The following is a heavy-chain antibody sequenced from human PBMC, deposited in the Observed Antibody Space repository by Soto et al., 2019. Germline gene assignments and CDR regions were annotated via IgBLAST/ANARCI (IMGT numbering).Heavy chain of an antibody. J-gene: IGHJ4*02. CDR1: GGSFSGYY. CDR3: ARAEVTAMVNLEYYFDY. V-gene: IGHV4-34*01. Sequence: SETLSLTCAVYGGSFSGYYWSWIRQPPGKGLEWIGEINHSGSTNYNPSLKSRVTISVDTSKNQFSLKLSSVTAADTAVYYCARAEVTAMVNLEYYFDYWGQGXLVTVSS. D-gene: IGHD5-18*01. CDR2: INHSGST.